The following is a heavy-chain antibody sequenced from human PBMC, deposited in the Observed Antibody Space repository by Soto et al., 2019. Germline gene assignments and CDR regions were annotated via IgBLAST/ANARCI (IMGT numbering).Heavy chain of an antibody. CDR2: IYHSGRT. CDR1: CGSISSGGYS. J-gene: IGHJ5*02. Sequence: LQLQESGSGLVKPSQTLSLTCAVSCGSISSGGYSWSWIRQPPGKGLEWIGYIYHSGRTYYNPSLKSRVTISVDRSKNQFSLKLSSVTAADTAVYYCARVPDRWGQGTLVTVSS. V-gene: IGHV4-30-2*01. CDR3: ARVPDR. D-gene: IGHD2-2*01.